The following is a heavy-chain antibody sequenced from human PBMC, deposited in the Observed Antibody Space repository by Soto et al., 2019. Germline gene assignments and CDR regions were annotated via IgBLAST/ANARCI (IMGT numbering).Heavy chain of an antibody. D-gene: IGHD6-13*01. J-gene: IGHJ4*02. CDR2: IYYRGGT. Sequence: VQLQESGPGLVKPSQTLSLTCTVSGGSIRSGGYFWSCVRQQPGKGLEWIGDIYYRGGTSYNPSLESRVAMSLDPSVNEFTLKVNSVAAADTAIYSCARFAKEENPKLESWYAFDFWGRGTLVTVSS. V-gene: IGHV4-31*03. CDR1: GGSIRSGGYF. CDR3: ARFAKEENPKLESWYAFDF.